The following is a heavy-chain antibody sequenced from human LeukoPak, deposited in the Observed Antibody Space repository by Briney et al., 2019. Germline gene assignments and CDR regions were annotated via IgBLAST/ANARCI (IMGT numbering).Heavy chain of an antibody. CDR3: ARDLSY. CDR1: GFTFSSYA. Sequence: GVSLRLSCAASGFTFSSYAMHWVRQAPGKGLEWVAVISYDGSNKYYADSVKGRFTISRDNSKNTLYLQMNSLRAEDTAVYYCARDLSYWGQGTQITVSS. D-gene: IGHD3-9*01. J-gene: IGHJ4*02. CDR2: ISYDGSNK. V-gene: IGHV3-30*04.